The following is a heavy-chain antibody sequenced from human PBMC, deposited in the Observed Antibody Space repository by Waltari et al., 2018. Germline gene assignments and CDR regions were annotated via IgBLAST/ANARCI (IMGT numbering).Heavy chain of an antibody. J-gene: IGHJ3*01. V-gene: IGHV3-7*01. Sequence: EVQLVESGGDLVRPGGSLRLSCEASGFTFSTSCLVWVRQAPGKGLEWVADIRQDGGEERYLASVRGRFIISRDNAKNSVFLQMDSLRAEDTALYYCAKDNWGLPGGIDGFDVWGQGTMVTVSS. D-gene: IGHD7-27*01. CDR1: GFTFSTSC. CDR2: IRQDGGEE. CDR3: AKDNWGLPGGIDGFDV.